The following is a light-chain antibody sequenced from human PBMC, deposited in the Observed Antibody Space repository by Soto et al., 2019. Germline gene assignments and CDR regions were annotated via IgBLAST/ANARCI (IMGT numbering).Light chain of an antibody. Sequence: QSVLTQPASVSGSPGQSITISCTGTSSDVGGYKYVSWYQQHPGKAPKLMIYEVSYRPSGVSNRFSGSKSGNTAALTISGLQAEDEADYFCTSYTSNNNLNLLFGAGTKVTVL. CDR3: TSYTSNNNLNLL. CDR2: EVS. CDR1: SSDVGGYKY. V-gene: IGLV2-14*01. J-gene: IGLJ2*01.